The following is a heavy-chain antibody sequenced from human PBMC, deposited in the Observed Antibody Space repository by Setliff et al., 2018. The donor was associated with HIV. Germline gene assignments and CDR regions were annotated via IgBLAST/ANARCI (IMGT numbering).Heavy chain of an antibody. J-gene: IGHJ6*03. D-gene: IGHD1-26*01. Sequence: ASVKVSCKASGGSFSRNAISWVRQAPGQGLEWMGWMNPNSANTGYAPNVQGRVTMTSDTSIGTAYMELSSLRSDDTAVYYCARGVWELPPYYMDVWGKGTTVTVS. V-gene: IGHV1-8*01. CDR1: GGSFSRNA. CDR3: ARGVWELPPYYMDV. CDR2: MNPNSANT.